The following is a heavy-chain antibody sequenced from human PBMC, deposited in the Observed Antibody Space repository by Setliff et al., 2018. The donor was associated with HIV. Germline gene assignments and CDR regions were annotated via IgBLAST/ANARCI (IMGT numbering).Heavy chain of an antibody. CDR2: INHSGST. Sequence: SETLSLTCAVYGGSFSGYSWTWIRQLPGKGPEWIGEINHSGSTNYNPSLKSRVTISVDTSKNQFSLRLSSVIAADTATYYCVRGGGEHYDFLSGHYTPWGDFWGQGTLVTVSS. CDR3: VRGGGEHYDFLSGHYTPWGDF. V-gene: IGHV4-34*01. J-gene: IGHJ4*02. CDR1: GGSFSGYS. D-gene: IGHD3-3*01.